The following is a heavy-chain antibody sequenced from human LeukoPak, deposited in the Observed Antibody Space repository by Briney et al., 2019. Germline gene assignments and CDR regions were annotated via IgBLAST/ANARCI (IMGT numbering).Heavy chain of an antibody. J-gene: IGHJ4*02. CDR2: ISGSGGST. D-gene: IGHD1-26*01. V-gene: IGHV3-23*01. CDR3: ATTRRVSGSYAGTFDY. CDR1: GFTFSSYA. Sequence: GGSLRLSCAASGFTFSSYAMSWVRQAPGKGLEGVSAISGSGGSTYYADSVKGRFTISRDNSKNTLYLQMNSLRAEDTAVYYCATTRRVSGSYAGTFDYWGQGTLVTVSS.